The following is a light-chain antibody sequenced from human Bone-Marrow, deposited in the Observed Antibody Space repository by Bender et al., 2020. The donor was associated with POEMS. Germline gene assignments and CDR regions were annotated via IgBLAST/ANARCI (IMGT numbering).Light chain of an antibody. CDR1: KLGTKY. J-gene: IGLJ3*02. V-gene: IGLV3-1*01. CDR3: QAWDSDDWV. Sequence: SYDLIQPPSVSVSPGQTASVTCSADKLGTKYVCWYQQKPGQSPILIIYQDTKRPSGIPERFSGSNSGNTATLTISGTQAMDEADYYCQAWDSDDWVFGGGTKVTVL. CDR2: QDT.